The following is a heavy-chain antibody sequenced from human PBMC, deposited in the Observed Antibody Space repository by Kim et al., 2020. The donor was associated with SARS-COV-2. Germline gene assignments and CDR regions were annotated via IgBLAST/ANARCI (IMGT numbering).Heavy chain of an antibody. D-gene: IGHD3-10*01. V-gene: IGHV3-53*01. CDR3: ARNEITMVRGVIIEGDY. Sequence: EKGRFTISRDNSKNTLYLQMNSLRAEDTAVYYCARNEITMVRGVIIEGDYWGQGTLVTVSS. J-gene: IGHJ4*02.